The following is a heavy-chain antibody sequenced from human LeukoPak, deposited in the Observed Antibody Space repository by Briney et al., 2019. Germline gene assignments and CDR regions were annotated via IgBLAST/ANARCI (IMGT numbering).Heavy chain of an antibody. V-gene: IGHV6-1*01. Sequence: LQTLSLTCAISGDSVSSNSAAWNWIRQSPSRGLEWLGRTYYMSMWYNDYAVSVKSRITINPDTSKNQFSLQLNSVTPEDTAVYYCARGPGIAVAGTGLYYYYGMDVWGQGTTVTVS. D-gene: IGHD6-19*01. CDR1: GDSVSSNSAA. CDR3: ARGPGIAVAGTGLYYYYGMDV. J-gene: IGHJ6*02. CDR2: TYYMSMWYN.